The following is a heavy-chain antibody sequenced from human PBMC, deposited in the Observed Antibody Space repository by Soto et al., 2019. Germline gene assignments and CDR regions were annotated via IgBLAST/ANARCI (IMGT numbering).Heavy chain of an antibody. Sequence: GGSLRLSCAAFGFTFSSYALSWVRQAPGKGLEWVSAIGPTGGPTYYADSVKGRFTISRDNSKKTLYLQMNSLRVDDTAVYYCSWRGVTSTSWGRGSLVTVSS. CDR2: IGPTGGPT. CDR3: SWRGVTSTS. CDR1: GFTFSSYA. D-gene: IGHD2-21*02. J-gene: IGHJ5*02. V-gene: IGHV3-23*01.